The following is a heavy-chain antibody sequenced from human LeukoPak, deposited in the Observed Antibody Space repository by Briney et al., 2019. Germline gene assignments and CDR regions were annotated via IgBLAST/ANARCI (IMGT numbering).Heavy chain of an antibody. CDR1: GYSFSSYW. D-gene: IGHD5-12*01. CDR3: ARRKATIGPDDAFDI. J-gene: IGHJ3*02. V-gene: IGHV5-51*01. CDR2: IYPADSDT. Sequence: GESLKISCTSSGYSFSSYWIGWVRQMPGKGLEWMGSIYPADSDTRYSPSFQGQVTISVDKSISTAYLQWSSLKASDTAMYYCARRKATIGPDDAFDIWGQGTMVTVSS.